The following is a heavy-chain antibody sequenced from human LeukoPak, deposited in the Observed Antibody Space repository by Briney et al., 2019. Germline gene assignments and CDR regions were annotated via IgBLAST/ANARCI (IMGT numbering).Heavy chain of an antibody. CDR3: AREFRGYCSSTSCYTIDY. Sequence: PSETLSLTCTVSGGSISSYYWSWIRQPPGKGLEWIAYIYYSGSTNYNPSLKSRVTISVDRSKNQFSLKLSSVTAADTAVYYCAREFRGYCSSTSCYTIDYWGQGTLVTVSS. CDR1: GGSISSYY. J-gene: IGHJ4*02. CDR2: IYYSGST. D-gene: IGHD2-2*02. V-gene: IGHV4-59*12.